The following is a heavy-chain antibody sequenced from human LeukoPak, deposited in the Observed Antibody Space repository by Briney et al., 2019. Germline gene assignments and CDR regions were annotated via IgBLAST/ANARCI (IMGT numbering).Heavy chain of an antibody. CDR3: LESYHITF. CDR2: INPDGSST. D-gene: IGHD1-1*01. CDR1: GFTFNSYW. Sequence: GGSLRLSCTTSGFTFNSYWMHWVRQVPGKGLAWVSYINPDGSSTNYADSVKGRFTISRDNTKNTLYLQMSSLKAEDTAVYYCLESYHITFWGRGTLVTVSS. V-gene: IGHV3-74*01. J-gene: IGHJ4*02.